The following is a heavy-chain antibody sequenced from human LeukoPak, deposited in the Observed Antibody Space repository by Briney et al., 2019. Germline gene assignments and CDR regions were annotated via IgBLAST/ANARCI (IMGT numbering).Heavy chain of an antibody. CDR2: ISPDGSIG. Sequence: GGSLRLSCAASGFTFTSYSMHWVRQAPGKGREWVAFISPDGSIGNYADSVKGRFTISRDNSKNTVYLQINSLRPEDTALYHCAKDDHYDTSGHGWVFDIWGQGTVVTVSS. CDR1: GFTFTSYS. J-gene: IGHJ3*02. V-gene: IGHV3-30*18. CDR3: AKDDHYDTSGHGWVFDI. D-gene: IGHD3-22*01.